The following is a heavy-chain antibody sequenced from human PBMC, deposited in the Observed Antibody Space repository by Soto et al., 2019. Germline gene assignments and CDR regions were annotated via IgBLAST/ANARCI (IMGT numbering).Heavy chain of an antibody. J-gene: IGHJ6*02. V-gene: IGHV1-69*13. CDR1: GGTFSSYA. D-gene: IGHD2-21*02. CDR2: VIPIFGTA. Sequence: SVKVSCKASGGTFSSYASSWVRQAPGQGLEWMGGVIPIFGTANYAQKFQGRVTITADESTSKAYMELSSMRSEDTDVYYCASCYFGLYYYYGMDVWGQGTTVTVSS. CDR3: ASCYFGLYYYYGMDV.